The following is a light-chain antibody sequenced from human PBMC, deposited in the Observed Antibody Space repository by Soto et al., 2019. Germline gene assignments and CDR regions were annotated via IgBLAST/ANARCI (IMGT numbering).Light chain of an antibody. Sequence: DIQMTQSPSTLSASVGDRVTITCRASQNVINWLAWYQQKPGKAPTLLIYKASSLEPGVPSRFSGGGSGTEFTLTISSLQPDDFATYYCHHYNTIPWTFGQGTKVDI. CDR2: KAS. J-gene: IGKJ1*01. CDR1: QNVINW. V-gene: IGKV1-5*03. CDR3: HHYNTIPWT.